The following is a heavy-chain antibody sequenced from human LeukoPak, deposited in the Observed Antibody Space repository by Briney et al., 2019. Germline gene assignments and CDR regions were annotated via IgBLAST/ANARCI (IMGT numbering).Heavy chain of an antibody. CDR2: IYPGDSDT. V-gene: IGHV5-51*01. CDR3: ARSLRYFDWLLPDGDAFDI. CDR1: GYSFTSYW. D-gene: IGHD3-9*01. Sequence: GESLKISCKGSGYSFTSYWIGWVRQMPGKGLEGMGIIYPGDSDTSYSPSFQGQVAISADKSISTAYLQWSRLKASDTAMYYCARSLRYFDWLLPDGDAFDIWGQGTMVTVSS. J-gene: IGHJ3*02.